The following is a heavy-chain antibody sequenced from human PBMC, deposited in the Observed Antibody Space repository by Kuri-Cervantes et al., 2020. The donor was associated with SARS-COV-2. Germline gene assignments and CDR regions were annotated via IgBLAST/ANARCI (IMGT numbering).Heavy chain of an antibody. CDR2: IYHSGST. Sequence: SETLSLTCTVSGYSISSGYYWGWIRQPPGKGLEWIGSIYHSGSTYYNPSLKSRVTISVDTSKNQFSLKLSSVTAADTAVYYCARTYDTVTGDAFDIWGQGTTVTVSS. V-gene: IGHV4-38-2*02. J-gene: IGHJ3*02. CDR1: GYSISSGYY. D-gene: IGHD4-11*01. CDR3: ARTYDTVTGDAFDI.